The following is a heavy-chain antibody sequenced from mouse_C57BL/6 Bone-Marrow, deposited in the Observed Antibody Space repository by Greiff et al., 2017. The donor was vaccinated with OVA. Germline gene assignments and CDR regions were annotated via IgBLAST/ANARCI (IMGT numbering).Heavy chain of an antibody. V-gene: IGHV14-3*01. CDR3: ASGLDWYFDV. CDR2: IDPANGNT. Sequence: EVKVEESVAELVRPGASVKLSCTASGFNIKNTYMHWVKQRPEQGLGWIGRIDPANGNTKYAPKFQGKATITADTSSNTAYLQLSSLTSEDTAIYYCASGLDWYFDVWGTGTTVTVSS. J-gene: IGHJ1*03. CDR1: GFNIKNTY. D-gene: IGHD4-1*01.